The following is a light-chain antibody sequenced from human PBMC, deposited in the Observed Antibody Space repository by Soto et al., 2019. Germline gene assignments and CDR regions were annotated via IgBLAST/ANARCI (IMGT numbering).Light chain of an antibody. V-gene: IGLV1-44*01. CDR3: AAWDDSLHGVV. CDR1: SSNIGSNV. Sequence: QSVLTQPPSASGTPGQRVTISCSGSSSNIGSNVVNWYQHLPGTAPELLIYSNNQRPSGVPDRFSGSKFGTSASLAISGLQSEDEADYYCAAWDDSLHGVVFGGGTKLTVL. J-gene: IGLJ2*01. CDR2: SNN.